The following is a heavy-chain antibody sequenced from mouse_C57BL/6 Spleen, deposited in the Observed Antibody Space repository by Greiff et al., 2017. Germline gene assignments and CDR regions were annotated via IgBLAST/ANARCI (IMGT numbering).Heavy chain of an antibody. D-gene: IGHD1-1*01. J-gene: IGHJ2*01. CDR3: ARGIITTVVATDFDY. Sequence: VQLQQPGAELVKPGASVKLSCKASGYTFTSYWMHWVKQRPGQGLEWIGMIHPNSGSTNYNEKFKSKATLTVDKSSSTAYMQLSSLTSEDSAVFYCARGIITTVVATDFDYWGKGTTLTVSS. V-gene: IGHV1-64*01. CDR1: GYTFTSYW. CDR2: IHPNSGST.